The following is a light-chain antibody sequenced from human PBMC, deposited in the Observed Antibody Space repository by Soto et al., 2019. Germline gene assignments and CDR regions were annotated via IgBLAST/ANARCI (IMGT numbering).Light chain of an antibody. Sequence: QSVLTQPASVSGSPGQSVTISCTGTTSDVGGYISVSWYQQHPGKAPKLMIYEVSNRPSGVSNRFSGSKSGDTASLAITGLQPEDEADYYCQSYDSSLSGSYVFGTGTKVTVL. V-gene: IGLV2-14*01. CDR3: QSYDSSLSGSYV. J-gene: IGLJ1*01. CDR2: EVS. CDR1: TSDVGGYIS.